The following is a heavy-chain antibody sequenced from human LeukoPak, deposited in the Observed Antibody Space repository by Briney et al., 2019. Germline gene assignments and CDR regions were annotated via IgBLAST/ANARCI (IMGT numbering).Heavy chain of an antibody. CDR3: AKINWGSRYFDY. J-gene: IGHJ4*01. CDR2: ISDSGGST. CDR1: GFAFNIYA. D-gene: IGHD7-27*01. V-gene: IGHV3-23*01. Sequence: GGSLRLSCAPSGFAFNIYAMTWVRQAPGKGLEWVSLISDSGGSTYYADSVKGRFTISRDNPKNTLYLQMNSLRAEDTAVYYCAKINWGSRYFDYWGQGSLVTVSS.